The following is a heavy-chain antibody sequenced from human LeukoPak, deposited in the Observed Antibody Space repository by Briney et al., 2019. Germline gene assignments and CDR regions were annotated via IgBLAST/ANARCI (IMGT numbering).Heavy chain of an antibody. D-gene: IGHD6-19*01. CDR1: GFTVTGND. Sequence: GGSLRLSCAASGFTVTGNDMSWVRQAPGKGLEWVSVIYSGGSTYYADSVKGRFTISRDNSKNTLYLQMNSLRAEDTAVYYCARGHSSGWYNFDYWGQGTLVTVSS. CDR2: IYSGGST. V-gene: IGHV3-66*01. J-gene: IGHJ4*02. CDR3: ARGHSSGWYNFDY.